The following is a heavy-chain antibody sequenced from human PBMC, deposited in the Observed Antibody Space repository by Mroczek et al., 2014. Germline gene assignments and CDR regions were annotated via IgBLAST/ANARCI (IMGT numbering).Heavy chain of an antibody. CDR1: GYTFTSYY. D-gene: IGHD3-22*01. J-gene: IGHJ4*02. Sequence: QVQLVQSGAEVKKPGASVKVSCKASGYTFTSYYMHWVRQAPGQGLEWMGIINPSGGSTSYAQKFQGRVTMTRDTSTSTVYMELSSLRSEDTAVYYCARDPITYYYDSSGYSTPFYFDYWGQGTPGHRL. CDR2: INPSGGST. CDR3: ARDPITYYYDSSGYSTPFYFDY. V-gene: IGHV1-46*03.